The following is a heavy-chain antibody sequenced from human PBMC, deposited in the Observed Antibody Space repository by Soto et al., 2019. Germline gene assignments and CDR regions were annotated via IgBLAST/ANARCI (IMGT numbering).Heavy chain of an antibody. CDR1: GGSFSGYY. J-gene: IGHJ6*03. D-gene: IGHD3-3*01. CDR2: INHRGST. CDR3: ARGRFLEWLLYSSHYYMDV. V-gene: IGHV4-34*01. Sequence: QVQLQQWGAGLLKPSETLSLTCAVYGGSFSGYYWSWIRQPPGKGLEWIGEINHRGSTNYNPSLTSRVTISVDTSKNQFSLKLSSVTAADTAVYYCARGRFLEWLLYSSHYYMDVWGKGTTVTVSS.